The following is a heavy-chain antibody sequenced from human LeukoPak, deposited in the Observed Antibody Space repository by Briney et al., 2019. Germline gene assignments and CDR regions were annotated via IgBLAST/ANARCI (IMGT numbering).Heavy chain of an antibody. CDR3: ATCSGGSCYSGGFDY. D-gene: IGHD2-15*01. V-gene: IGHV1-18*04. J-gene: IGHJ4*02. CDR1: GYTFTSYG. Sequence: GASVKVSCKASGYTFTSYGISWVRQAPGQGLEWMGWISAYNGNTNYAQKLQGRVTMTTDTSTSTAYMELRSLRSDDTAVYYCATCSGGSCYSGGFDYWGQGTLVTVSS. CDR2: ISAYNGNT.